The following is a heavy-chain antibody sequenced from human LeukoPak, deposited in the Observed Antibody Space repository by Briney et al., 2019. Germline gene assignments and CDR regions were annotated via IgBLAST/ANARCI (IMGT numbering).Heavy chain of an antibody. CDR2: MNPVSGDA. V-gene: IGHV1-8*02. Sequence: ASVKVSCKASGYTFSNFDINWVRQAPGQGLEWMGWMNPVSGDAGSAQKFQGRVTMTRNTSISTAYMELSSLRSEDTAVYYCARGHLWFGEPTKGMDVWGQGTTVTVSS. D-gene: IGHD3-10*01. CDR3: ARGHLWFGEPTKGMDV. CDR1: GYTFSNFD. J-gene: IGHJ6*02.